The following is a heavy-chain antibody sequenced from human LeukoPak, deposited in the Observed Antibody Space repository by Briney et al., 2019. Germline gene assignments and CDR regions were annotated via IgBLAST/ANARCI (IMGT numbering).Heavy chain of an antibody. CDR2: TYYRSKWYN. Sequence: SQALSLTCAISGDSVSSYSAAWSWIRQSPSRGLEWLGRTYYRSKWYNDYAVSVKSRITINPDTSKDQFSLQLTSVTPEDTAVYYCARSGGHDAFDIWGQGTMVTVSS. V-gene: IGHV6-1*01. CDR1: GDSVSSYSAA. CDR3: ARSGGHDAFDI. D-gene: IGHD4-23*01. J-gene: IGHJ3*02.